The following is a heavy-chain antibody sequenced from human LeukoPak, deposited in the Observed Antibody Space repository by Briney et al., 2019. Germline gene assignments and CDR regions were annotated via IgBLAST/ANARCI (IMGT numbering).Heavy chain of an antibody. D-gene: IGHD3-9*01. Sequence: ASVKVSCKASGYTFTSYYMHWVRQAPGQGLEWMGIINPSGGSTGYAQKFQGRVTMTRDTSTSTVYMELSSLRSEDTAVYYCARAHGRPGYYDILTGPPPYYHYYGMDVWGQGTTVTVSS. CDR2: INPSGGST. J-gene: IGHJ6*02. CDR3: ARAHGRPGYYDILTGPPPYYHYYGMDV. V-gene: IGHV1-46*01. CDR1: GYTFTSYY.